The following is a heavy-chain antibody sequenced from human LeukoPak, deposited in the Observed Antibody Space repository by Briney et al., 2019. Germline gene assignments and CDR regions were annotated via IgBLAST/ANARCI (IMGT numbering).Heavy chain of an antibody. Sequence: SSETLSLTCIVSAGSISSGDYYRSWIRQPAGKGLEWIGRIYSPGTNYNYNPSLKSRVTISIDTSKNQFSLKLTSVTAADTAVYYCARGIGTSYDSSRDAFDMWGQGTMVTVSS. V-gene: IGHV4-61*02. D-gene: IGHD3-22*01. J-gene: IGHJ3*02. CDR1: AGSISSGDYY. CDR3: ARGIGTSYDSSRDAFDM. CDR2: IYSPGTN.